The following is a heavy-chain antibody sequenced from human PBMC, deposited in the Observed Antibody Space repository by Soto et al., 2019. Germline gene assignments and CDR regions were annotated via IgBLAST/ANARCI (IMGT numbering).Heavy chain of an antibody. D-gene: IGHD6-19*01. CDR1: GYTFTSYD. J-gene: IGHJ6*02. CDR2: MNPNSGNT. V-gene: IGHV1-8*01. Sequence: ASVKVSCKASGYTFTSYDINWVRQATGQGLEWMGWMNPNSGNTGYAQKFQGRVTMTRNTSISTAYMELSSLRSEDTAVYYCARVDGEYSSAYYYYGMDVWGQGTTVTVSS. CDR3: ARVDGEYSSAYYYYGMDV.